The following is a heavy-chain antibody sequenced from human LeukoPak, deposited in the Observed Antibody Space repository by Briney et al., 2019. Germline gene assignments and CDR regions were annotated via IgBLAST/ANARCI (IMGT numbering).Heavy chain of an antibody. J-gene: IGHJ6*03. Sequence: SETLSLTCTVSGGSISSGSYYRSWIRQPAGKGLEWIGRIYSSGSTNYNPSLKSRVTISVDTSKNQFSLKLSSVTAADTAVYYRAREGLDSYGSYYYYYYMDVWGKGTTVTVSS. V-gene: IGHV4-61*02. CDR2: IYSSGST. CDR1: GGSISSGSYY. D-gene: IGHD5-18*01. CDR3: AREGLDSYGSYYYYYYMDV.